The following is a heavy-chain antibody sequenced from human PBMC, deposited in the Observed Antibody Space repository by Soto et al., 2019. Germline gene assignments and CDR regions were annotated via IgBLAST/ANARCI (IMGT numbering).Heavy chain of an antibody. CDR2: IYYSGST. J-gene: IGHJ3*02. Sequence: SETLSLTCTVSGGSISSGGYYWSWIRQHPGKGLEWIGYIYYSGSTYYNPSLKSRATISVDTSKNQFSLKLSSVTAADTAVYYCARDRGWPNYDILTGPTDAFDIWGQGTMVTVSS. D-gene: IGHD3-9*01. CDR3: ARDRGWPNYDILTGPTDAFDI. CDR1: GGSISSGGYY. V-gene: IGHV4-31*03.